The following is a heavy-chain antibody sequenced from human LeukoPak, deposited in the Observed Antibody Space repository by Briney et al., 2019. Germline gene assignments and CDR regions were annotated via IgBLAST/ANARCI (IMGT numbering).Heavy chain of an antibody. CDR1: GFTISDYY. Sequence: GGSLRLSCAASGFTISDYYMSWIRQAPGKGLEWVAVISYDGSNKYYADSVKGRFTISRDNAKNSLYLQMNSLRAEDTAVYYCARDIVVVTAPVDHDAFDIWGQGTMVTVSS. J-gene: IGHJ3*02. CDR2: ISYDGSNK. CDR3: ARDIVVVTAPVDHDAFDI. D-gene: IGHD2-21*02. V-gene: IGHV3-11*01.